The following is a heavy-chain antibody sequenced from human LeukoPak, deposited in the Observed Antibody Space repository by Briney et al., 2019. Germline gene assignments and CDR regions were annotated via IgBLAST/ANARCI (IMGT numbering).Heavy chain of an antibody. D-gene: IGHD5-12*01. J-gene: IGHJ5*02. CDR1: GFTFSSYA. V-gene: IGHV3-23*01. Sequence: PGGSLRLSCAASGFTFSSYAMSWVRQAPGKGLEWVSAISGSGGSTYYADSVKGRFTISRDNSKNTLYLQMNSLRADDTAIYYCAKGFGYTSGGPDTWGQGTLVTVSS. CDR3: AKGFGYTSGGPDT. CDR2: ISGSGGST.